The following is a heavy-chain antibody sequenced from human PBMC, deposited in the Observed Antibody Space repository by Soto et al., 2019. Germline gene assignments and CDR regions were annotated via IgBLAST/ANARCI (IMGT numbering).Heavy chain of an antibody. D-gene: IGHD6-13*01. CDR1: VCVFTWLF. V-gene: IGHV5-10-1*01. J-gene: IGHJ6*02. CDR3: ARRGKAAAGTRYYYGMDV. CDR2: IDPSGSYT. Sequence: GESLIVSGACRVCVFTWLFVGWVRQTPGKGVEWMGRIDPSGSYTNYSPSFQGHVTIAADKSISTAYLQWSSLKASDTAMYYCARRGKAAAGTRYYYGMDVWGQGTTVTVSS.